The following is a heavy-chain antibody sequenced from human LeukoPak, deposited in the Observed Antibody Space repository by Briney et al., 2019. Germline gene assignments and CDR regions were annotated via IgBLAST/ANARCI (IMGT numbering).Heavy chain of an antibody. D-gene: IGHD6-19*01. J-gene: IGHJ4*02. Sequence: GGSLRLSCAASGFTFSSYWMSWVRQAPGKGLEWVANIKQDGSNKYYADSVKGRFTISRDNSKNTLYLQMNSLRAEDTAVYYCAKEDSSGSYDYWGQGTLVTVSS. V-gene: IGHV3-7*01. CDR3: AKEDSSGSYDY. CDR1: GFTFSSYW. CDR2: IKQDGSNK.